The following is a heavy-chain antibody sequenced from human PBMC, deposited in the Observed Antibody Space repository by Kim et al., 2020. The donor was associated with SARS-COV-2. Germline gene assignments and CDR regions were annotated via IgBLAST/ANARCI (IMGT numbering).Heavy chain of an antibody. CDR1: GFTFSSYS. Sequence: GGSLRLSCAASGFTFSSYSMNWVRQAPGKGLEWVSSISSSSSYIYYADSVKGRFTISRDNAKNSLYLQMNSLRAEDTAVYYCAGDYSNPHLYYYYYGMDVWGQGTTVTVSS. CDR3: AGDYSNPHLYYYYYGMDV. D-gene: IGHD4-4*01. J-gene: IGHJ6*02. V-gene: IGHV3-21*01. CDR2: ISSSSSYI.